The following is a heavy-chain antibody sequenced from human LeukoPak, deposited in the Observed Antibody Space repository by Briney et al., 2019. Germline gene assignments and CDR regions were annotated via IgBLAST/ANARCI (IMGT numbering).Heavy chain of an antibody. CDR1: GFTVCSNY. CDR3: ARYCSSTSCYRAFDI. CDR2: IYSGGST. D-gene: IGHD2-2*01. V-gene: IGHV3-53*01. J-gene: IGHJ3*02. Sequence: GGSLRLSCAASGFTVCSNYMSWVRQAPGKGLEWVSVIYSGGSTYYADSVKGRFTISRDNSKNTLYLQMNSLRAEDTAVYYCARYCSSTSCYRAFDIWGQGTMVTVSS.